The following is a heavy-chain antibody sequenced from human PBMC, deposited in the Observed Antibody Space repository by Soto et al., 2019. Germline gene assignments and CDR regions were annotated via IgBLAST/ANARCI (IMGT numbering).Heavy chain of an antibody. CDR3: ARDSYYGSGSYSGLDYYYYGMDV. CDR2: IYYSGST. CDR1: GGSISSGGYY. Sequence: PSETLSLTCTVSGGSISSGGYYWSWIRQHPGKGLEWIGYIYYSGSTYYNPSLKSRVTISVDTSKNQFSLKLSSVTAADTAVYYCARDSYYGSGSYSGLDYYYYGMDVWGQGTTVTVSS. J-gene: IGHJ6*02. V-gene: IGHV4-31*03. D-gene: IGHD3-10*01.